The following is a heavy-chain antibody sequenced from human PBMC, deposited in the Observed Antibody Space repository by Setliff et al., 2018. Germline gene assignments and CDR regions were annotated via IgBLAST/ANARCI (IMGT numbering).Heavy chain of an antibody. CDR2: MNPNSGNT. J-gene: IGHJ4*02. Sequence: GASVKVSCKASGYTFTSYDINWVRQATGQGLEWMGWMNPNSGNTGYAQKFQGRVTITTDTSTSTAYMEQRSLRSDDTAVYYCAGGAAAGYYFDYWGQGTLVTVSS. D-gene: IGHD6-13*01. V-gene: IGHV1-8*03. CDR3: AGGAAAGYYFDY. CDR1: GYTFTSYD.